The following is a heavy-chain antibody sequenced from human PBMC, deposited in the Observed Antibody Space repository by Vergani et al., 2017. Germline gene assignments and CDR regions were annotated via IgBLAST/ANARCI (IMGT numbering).Heavy chain of an antibody. CDR2: IRSDSGER. CDR1: GFTFSLSA. Sequence: QMQLVESGGGVVQPGGSLRLSCAASGFTFSLSAMHWVRLAPGRGLEWLAFIRSDSGERYHAHSVEGRFSISRDNSKNTLYLQMNSLRPDDSATYYCIKEGLFRMPTDIDFWGQGTRVTVSS. J-gene: IGHJ4*02. V-gene: IGHV3-30*02. CDR3: IKEGLFRMPTDIDF. D-gene: IGHD2-15*01.